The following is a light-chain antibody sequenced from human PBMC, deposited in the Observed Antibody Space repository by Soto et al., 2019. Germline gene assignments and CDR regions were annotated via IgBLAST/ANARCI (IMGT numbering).Light chain of an antibody. CDR2: DVT. J-gene: IGLJ1*01. CDR1: SSDVGGYDF. V-gene: IGLV2-11*01. Sequence: QSALTQPRSVSGSPGQSVTISCTGSSSDVGGYDFVSWYQQHPGKAPKLLIYDVTKRPSGVPDRFSASTSGNTASLTISGLQSGDEAVYFCCSYARNYVYVFGTGTKVTVL. CDR3: CSYARNYVYV.